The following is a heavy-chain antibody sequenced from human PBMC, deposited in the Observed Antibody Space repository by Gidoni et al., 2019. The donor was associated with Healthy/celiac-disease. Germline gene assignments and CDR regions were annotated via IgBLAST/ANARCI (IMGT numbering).Heavy chain of an antibody. CDR1: GGTFSSYA. CDR2: IIPIFGTA. D-gene: IGHD2-2*01. Sequence: QVQLVQSGAEVKKPGSSVKVSCQASGGTFSSYAISWGRQAPGQGLEWMGGIIPIFGTANYAQKFQGRVTITADESTSTAYMELSSLRSEDTAVYYCARPYCSSTSCYHYYYYYGMDVWGQGTTVTVSS. J-gene: IGHJ6*02. V-gene: IGHV1-69*01. CDR3: ARPYCSSTSCYHYYYYYGMDV.